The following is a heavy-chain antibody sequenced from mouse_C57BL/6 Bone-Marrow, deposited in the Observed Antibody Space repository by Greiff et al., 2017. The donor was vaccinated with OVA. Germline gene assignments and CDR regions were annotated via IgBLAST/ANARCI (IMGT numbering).Heavy chain of an antibody. J-gene: IGHJ2*01. CDR1: GFTFSSYG. CDR3: ARHELGDY. CDR2: ISSGGSYT. Sequence: EVKLVESGGDLVKPGGSLKLSCAASGFTFSSYGMSWVRQTPDKRLEWVATISSGGSYTYYPDSVKGRFTISRDNAKNTLYLQMSSLKSEDTAMYYCARHELGDYWGQGTTLTVSS. V-gene: IGHV5-6*01. D-gene: IGHD4-1*01.